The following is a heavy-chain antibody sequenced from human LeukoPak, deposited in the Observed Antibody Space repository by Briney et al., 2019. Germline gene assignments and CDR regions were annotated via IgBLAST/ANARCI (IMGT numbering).Heavy chain of an antibody. J-gene: IGHJ4*02. CDR2: INHSGST. V-gene: IGHV4-34*01. Sequence: PSETLSLTCAIYGGSFSGYYWSWIRQPPGKGLEWIGEINHSGSTNYNPSLKSRVTISVDTSKNQFSLKLSSVTAADTAVYYCARRGITGTTNYWGQGTLVTVSS. CDR3: ARRGITGTTNY. CDR1: GGSFSGYY. D-gene: IGHD1-7*01.